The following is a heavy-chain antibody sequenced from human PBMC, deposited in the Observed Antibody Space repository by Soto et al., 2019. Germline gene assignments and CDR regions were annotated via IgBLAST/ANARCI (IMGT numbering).Heavy chain of an antibody. Sequence: QVQLVESGGGVGQPGRSLRLSCAASGFTFSSYAMHWVRQTPGKGLEWVAVISYDGSNKYYADSVKGRITISRDSSKNTLYLQMNSLRTEDTAVYYCARDGNTDHSSGPGFDYWGQGTLVIVSS. V-gene: IGHV3-30-3*01. J-gene: IGHJ4*02. CDR3: ARDGNTDHSSGPGFDY. CDR2: ISYDGSNK. CDR1: GFTFSSYA. D-gene: IGHD6-25*01.